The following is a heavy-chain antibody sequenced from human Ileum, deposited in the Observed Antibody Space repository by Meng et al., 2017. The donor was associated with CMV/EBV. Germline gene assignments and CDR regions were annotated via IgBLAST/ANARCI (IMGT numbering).Heavy chain of an antibody. CDR3: AHSPGTYYYNSGGYYSFGYFDY. D-gene: IGHD3-22*01. CDR2: IYWDDDK. J-gene: IGHJ4*02. CDR1: GWS. V-gene: IGHV2-5*02. Sequence: GWSVGWSSQQPGEALEWLAIIYWDDDKRYSTSLRSRLTITKDNSKNQVVLTMTNVDPADTATYYCAHSPGTYYYNSGGYYSFGYFDYWGQGALVTVSS.